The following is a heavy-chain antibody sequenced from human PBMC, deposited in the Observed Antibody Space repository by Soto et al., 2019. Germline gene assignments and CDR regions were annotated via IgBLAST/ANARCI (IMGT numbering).Heavy chain of an antibody. CDR2: IYFSGPT. CDR3: VRDHTSSTFDGYVYYGVDV. V-gene: IGHV4-31*03. Sequence: QVLLQESGPGLVKPSQTLSLTCIVSGDSISTGAYYWTWIRQHPGKGLEWIGNIYFSGPTNYNPSLKSRVSISVDTSKNHFSLMLSSVTAADTAVYYCVRDHTSSTFDGYVYYGVDVWGQGTTVIVSS. J-gene: IGHJ6*02. CDR1: GDSISTGAYY. D-gene: IGHD5-12*01.